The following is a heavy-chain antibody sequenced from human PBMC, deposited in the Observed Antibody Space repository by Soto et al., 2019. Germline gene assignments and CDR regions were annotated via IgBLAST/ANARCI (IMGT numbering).Heavy chain of an antibody. CDR2: IYYGGTT. CDR3: ARQQVRVALISSLGGYFDS. J-gene: IGHJ4*02. V-gene: IGHV4-39*02. Sequence: QLQLQESRPGLVKPSETLSLTCTVSGDSLNSTSYYWGWIRQPPGKGLEWIGSIYYGGTTYYNSSLKSRVTMSVDTSKNLFSLRLPSVTAADTAVYYCARQQVRVALISSLGGYFDSWGRGTLVTVSS. CDR1: GDSLNSTSYY. D-gene: IGHD2-15*01.